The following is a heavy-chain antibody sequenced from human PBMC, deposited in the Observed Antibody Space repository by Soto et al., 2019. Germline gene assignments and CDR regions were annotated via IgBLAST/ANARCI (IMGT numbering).Heavy chain of an antibody. CDR1: GGTFNTYG. CDR3: ARVAYTYYYDSSERIRFFDF. CDR2: FNAIFRRT. J-gene: IGHJ4*02. V-gene: IGHV1-69*01. D-gene: IGHD3-22*01. Sequence: QVLLVQSGAEVKKPGSSVKVSCKASGGTFNTYGIGWVRQAPGQGLEWMGGFNAIFRRTKYAQTFQGRVTITAEEFTNTAYMELNSLRSEDTAVYYCARVAYTYYYDSSERIRFFDFWGQGTLVTVSS.